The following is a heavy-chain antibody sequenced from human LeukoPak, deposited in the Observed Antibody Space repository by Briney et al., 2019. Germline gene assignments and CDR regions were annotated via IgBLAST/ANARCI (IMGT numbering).Heavy chain of an antibody. Sequence: GGSLRLSCTASGFTFGDYAMSWFRQAPGKGLEWVGFIRSKAYGGTTEYAASVKGRFTISRDDSKSIAYLQMNSLKTEDTAVYYCTTGYSSGWYSSTFDYWGQGTLVTVSS. J-gene: IGHJ4*02. D-gene: IGHD6-19*01. CDR3: TTGYSSGWYSSTFDY. V-gene: IGHV3-49*03. CDR2: IRSKAYGGTT. CDR1: GFTFGDYA.